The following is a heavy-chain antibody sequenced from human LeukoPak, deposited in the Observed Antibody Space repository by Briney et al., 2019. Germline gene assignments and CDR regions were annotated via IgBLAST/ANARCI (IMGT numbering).Heavy chain of an antibody. D-gene: IGHD6-13*01. Sequence: GGSLRLSCAASGFTFSSYSMNWVRQAPGKGLEWVSSISSSSSYIYYTDSVKGRFTISRDNSKNTLYLQMNSLRAEDTAVYYCAKDLSSSRRPNWFDPWGQGTLVTVSS. V-gene: IGHV3-21*04. CDR1: GFTFSSYS. CDR2: ISSSSSYI. CDR3: AKDLSSSRRPNWFDP. J-gene: IGHJ5*02.